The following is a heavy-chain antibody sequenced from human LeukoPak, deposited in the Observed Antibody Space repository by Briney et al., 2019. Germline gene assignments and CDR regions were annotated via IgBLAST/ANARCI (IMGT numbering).Heavy chain of an antibody. D-gene: IGHD3-3*01. CDR3: AREGLFGVVIIPEPHMDV. V-gene: IGHV4-4*07. CDR1: GFTFSNAW. J-gene: IGHJ6*03. CDR2: IYTSGST. Sequence: PGGSLRLSCAASGFTFSNAWMSWIRQPAGKGLEWIGRIYTSGSTNYNPSLKSRVTMSVDTSKNQFSLKLSSVTAEDTAVYYCAREGLFGVVIIPEPHMDVWGKGTTVTVSS.